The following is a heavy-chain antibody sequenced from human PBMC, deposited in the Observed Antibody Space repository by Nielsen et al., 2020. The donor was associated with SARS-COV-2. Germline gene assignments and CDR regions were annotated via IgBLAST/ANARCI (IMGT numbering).Heavy chain of an antibody. V-gene: IGHV3-30*18. CDR2: ISYDGNKN. J-gene: IGHJ4*02. CDR1: GFTLSNYG. CDR3: AKDRRITMIVVVITFFDY. Sequence: GESLKISCAASGFTLSNYGMHWVRQAPGKGLEWVAVISYDGNKNYYADSVKGRFTISRDKSKNAVYLQMNSLRAEDTAVYYCAKDRRITMIVVVITFFDYWGQGTLVTVSS. D-gene: IGHD3-22*01.